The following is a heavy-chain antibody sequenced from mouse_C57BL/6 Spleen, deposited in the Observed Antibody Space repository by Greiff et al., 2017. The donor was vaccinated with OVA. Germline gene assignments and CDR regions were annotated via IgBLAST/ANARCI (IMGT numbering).Heavy chain of an antibody. CDR2: ISDGGSYT. Sequence: EVQRVESGGGLVKPGGSLKLSCAASGFTFSSYAMSWVRQTPEKRLEWVATISDGGSYTYYPDNVKGRFTISRDNAKNNLYLQMSHLKSEDTAMYYCAREGGGAWFAYWGQGTLVTVSA. CDR1: GFTFSSYA. J-gene: IGHJ3*01. CDR3: AREGGGAWFAY. V-gene: IGHV5-4*01.